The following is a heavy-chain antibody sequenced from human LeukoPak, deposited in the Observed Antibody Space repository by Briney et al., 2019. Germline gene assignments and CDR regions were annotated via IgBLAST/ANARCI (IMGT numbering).Heavy chain of an antibody. V-gene: IGHV4-34*01. CDR1: GGSFSGYY. D-gene: IGHD6-13*01. Sequence: PSETLSLTCAVYGGSFSGYYWSWIRQPPGKGLEWIGEINHSGSTNYNPSLKSRVTISVDTSKNQFSLKLSSVTAADTAVYYCARLKGRAAAGTLEVDYWGQGTLVTVSS. CDR3: ARLKGRAAAGTLEVDY. CDR2: INHSGST. J-gene: IGHJ4*02.